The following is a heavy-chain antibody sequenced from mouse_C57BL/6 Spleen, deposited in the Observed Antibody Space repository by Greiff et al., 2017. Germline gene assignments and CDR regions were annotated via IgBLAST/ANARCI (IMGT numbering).Heavy chain of an antibody. D-gene: IGHD2-3*01. Sequence: QVQLQQSGAELVRPGASVTLSCKASGYTFTDYEMHWVKQTPVHGLEWIGAIDPETGGTAYNQKFKGKAILTADKSSSTAYMELRSLTSEDSAVYDCTRRGDGYYRTFPLWCYFDYWGQGTTLTVSA. CDR2: IDPETGGT. CDR3: TRRGDGYYRTFPLWCYFDY. CDR1: GYTFTDYE. V-gene: IGHV1-15*01. J-gene: IGHJ2*01.